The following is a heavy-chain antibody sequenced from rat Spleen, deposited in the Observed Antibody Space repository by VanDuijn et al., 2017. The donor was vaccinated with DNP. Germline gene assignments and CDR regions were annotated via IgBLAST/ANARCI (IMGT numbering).Heavy chain of an antibody. CDR3: ARGGRSYFDY. D-gene: IGHD1-11*01. J-gene: IGHJ2*01. Sequence: EVQLVESGGDLVQPGRSLKLSCVASGFTFNYYWMAWIRQVPGKGLEWIAPITSGTGTTYYPDSVKGRFTISRDNAKNTLYLQMNSLRSEDTATYYCARGGRSYFDYWGQGVMVTVSS. CDR1: GFTFNYYW. CDR2: ITSGTGTT. V-gene: IGHV5-31*01.